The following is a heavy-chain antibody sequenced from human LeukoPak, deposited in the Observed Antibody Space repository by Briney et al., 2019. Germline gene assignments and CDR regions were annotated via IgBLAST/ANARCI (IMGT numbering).Heavy chain of an antibody. CDR1: GFTFSSYG. Sequence: GGSLRLSCAASGFTFSSYGTHWVRQAPGKGLEWVAVIWYDGSNKYYADSVKGRFTISRDNSKNTLYLQMNSLRAEDTAVYYCAKASHDYVWGSYRDDYFDYWGQGTLVTVSS. CDR2: IWYDGSNK. CDR3: AKASHDYVWGSYRDDYFDY. V-gene: IGHV3-30*02. D-gene: IGHD3-16*02. J-gene: IGHJ4*02.